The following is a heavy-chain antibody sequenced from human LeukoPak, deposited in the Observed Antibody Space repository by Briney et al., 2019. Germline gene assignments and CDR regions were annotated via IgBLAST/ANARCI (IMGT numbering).Heavy chain of an antibody. J-gene: IGHJ3*02. CDR3: ARERGIAATNAFDI. Sequence: PGGSLRLSCAASGFTFDDYAMSWVRQAPGKGLEWASGINWNGGSTGYADSVKGRFTISRDNAKNSLYLQMNSLRAEDTALYHCARERGIAATNAFDIWGQGTMVTVSS. CDR2: INWNGGST. D-gene: IGHD6-13*01. V-gene: IGHV3-20*01. CDR1: GFTFDDYA.